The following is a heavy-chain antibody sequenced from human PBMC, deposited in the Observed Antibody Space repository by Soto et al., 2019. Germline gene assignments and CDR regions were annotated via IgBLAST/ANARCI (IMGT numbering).Heavy chain of an antibody. CDR3: AKDGGGYNYGYVMLDKYYYGMDV. Sequence: GGSLRLSCAASVLTFSSYSMNWVRQAPGKGLEWVSYISSSSSTIYYADSVRGRFTISRDNSKNTLFLQMNSLRAEDTAVYYCAKDGGGYNYGYVMLDKYYYGMDVWGQGTTVTVSS. CDR2: ISSSSSTI. D-gene: IGHD5-18*01. CDR1: VLTFSSYS. J-gene: IGHJ6*02. V-gene: IGHV3-48*01.